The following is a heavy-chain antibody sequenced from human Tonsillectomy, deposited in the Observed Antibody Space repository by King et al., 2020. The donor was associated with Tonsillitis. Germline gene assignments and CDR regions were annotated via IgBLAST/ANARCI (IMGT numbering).Heavy chain of an antibody. CDR2: IFTSGST. CDR1: GGSISSYY. CDR3: ARDGGYYDTSGYPRDAFDI. Sequence: VQLQESGPGLVKPSETLSLTCTVSGGSISSYYWSWIRQPAGKGLEWIGRIFTSGSTNYKSSLKSRVTMSVDTSKNQLSLKLSSVTAADTAVYYCARDGGYYDTSGYPRDAFDIWGQGTMVSVSS. J-gene: IGHJ3*02. V-gene: IGHV4-4*07. D-gene: IGHD3-22*01.